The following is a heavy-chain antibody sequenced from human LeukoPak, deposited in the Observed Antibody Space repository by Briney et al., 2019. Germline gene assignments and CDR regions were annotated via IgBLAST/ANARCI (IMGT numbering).Heavy chain of an antibody. V-gene: IGHV3-21*04. J-gene: IGHJ4*02. D-gene: IGHD1-26*01. CDR3: ARVRPSGSYGSKYYFDY. Sequence: GGSLRLSCAASGFTFSSYSMNWVRQAPGKGLEWVSSISSSSSYIYYADSVKGRFTISRDNAKNSLYLQMNSLRAEDTAVYYCARVRPSGSYGSKYYFDYWGQGTLVTVSS. CDR2: ISSSSSYI. CDR1: GFTFSSYS.